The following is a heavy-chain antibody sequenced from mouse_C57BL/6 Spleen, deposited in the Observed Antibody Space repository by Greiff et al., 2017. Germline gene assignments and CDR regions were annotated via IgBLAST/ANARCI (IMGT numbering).Heavy chain of an antibody. CDR1: GYSFTGYY. V-gene: IGHV1-42*01. CDR3: AEGAAQGPWFAD. Sequence: VQLQQSGPELVKPGASVKISCKASGYSFTGYYTNWVKQSPEKSLEWIGEINPSTGGTTYNQKFKAKATLTVDKSSSTAYMQLKSLTSEDSAVYYGAEGAAQGPWFADWGQGTLVTVSA. CDR2: INPSTGGT. D-gene: IGHD3-2*02. J-gene: IGHJ3*01.